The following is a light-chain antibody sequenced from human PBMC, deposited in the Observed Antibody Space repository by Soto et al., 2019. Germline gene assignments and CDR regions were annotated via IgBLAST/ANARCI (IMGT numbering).Light chain of an antibody. Sequence: DIQMTQSPSSLSASLGDRVTITCRASQGIAKSLAWYQQRPGKVPKLLIYDASTLKSGVASRFSGSGSGTYFTLTISSLQPEDVATYYCQKYDGVPLTFGGGTKVEIK. CDR2: DAS. CDR1: QGIAKS. V-gene: IGKV1-27*01. J-gene: IGKJ4*01. CDR3: QKYDGVPLT.